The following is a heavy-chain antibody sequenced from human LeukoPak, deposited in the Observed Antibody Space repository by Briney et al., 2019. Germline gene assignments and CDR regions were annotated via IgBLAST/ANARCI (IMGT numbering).Heavy chain of an antibody. V-gene: IGHV3-74*01. J-gene: IGHJ6*03. Sequence: GGSLRLSCAASGFTFSSYWMHWVRHAPGKGLVWVSRINSDGSSTSYADSVKGRFTISRDNAKNTLYLQMNSLRAEDTAVYYCARVSGYCSSTSCYYYYYMDVWGKGTTVTISS. CDR2: INSDGSST. CDR3: ARVSGYCSSTSCYYYYYMDV. D-gene: IGHD2-2*03. CDR1: GFTFSSYW.